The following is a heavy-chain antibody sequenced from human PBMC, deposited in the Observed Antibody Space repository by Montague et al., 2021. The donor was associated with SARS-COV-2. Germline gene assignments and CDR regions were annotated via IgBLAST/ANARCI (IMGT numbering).Heavy chain of an antibody. J-gene: IGHJ4*02. Sequence: SETLSLTCTVSGGSISSYYWSWIRQPPGKGLEWIGYIYYSWSTNYNPSLKSRVTISVDTSKNQFSLKLSSVTAADTAVYYCARQRCSSTSCYVHDPYFDYWGQGTLVTVSS. CDR2: IYYSWST. V-gene: IGHV4-59*08. CDR1: GGSISSYY. D-gene: IGHD2-2*01. CDR3: ARQRCSSTSCYVHDPYFDY.